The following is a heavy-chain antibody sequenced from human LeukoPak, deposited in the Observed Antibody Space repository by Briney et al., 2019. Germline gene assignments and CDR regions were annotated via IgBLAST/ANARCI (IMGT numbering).Heavy chain of an antibody. V-gene: IGHV1-2*02. D-gene: IGHD4-23*01. Sequence: ASVKVSCKASGYTITGYYIHWVRQAPGQGLEWMGWINPSSGGSTYAQKFQGRVTMTRDTSISTAYMELSSLRSDDTAVYYCAREFGHCYGDNCFYFFDTWGQGFRVTVSS. CDR2: INPSSGGS. J-gene: IGHJ4*02. CDR1: GYTITGYY. CDR3: AREFGHCYGDNCFYFFDT.